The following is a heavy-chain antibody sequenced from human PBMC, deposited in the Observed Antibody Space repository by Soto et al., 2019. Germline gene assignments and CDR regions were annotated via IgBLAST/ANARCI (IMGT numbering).Heavy chain of an antibody. CDR1: GYIFINYA. CDR2: INPGNGNT. V-gene: IGHV1-3*01. CDR3: ARDGGTNGMDV. J-gene: IGHJ6*02. D-gene: IGHD3-3*01. Sequence: ASVKVSCKVSGYIFINYAMHWVRQAPGQRPEWMGWINPGNGNTQYSQKFQGRVIITRDTSARIAYMEMSSLRSEDTAVYYCARDGGTNGMDVWGQGTTVTVSS.